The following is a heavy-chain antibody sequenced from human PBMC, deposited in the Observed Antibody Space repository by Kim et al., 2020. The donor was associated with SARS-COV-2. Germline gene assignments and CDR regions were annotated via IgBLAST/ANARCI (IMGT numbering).Heavy chain of an antibody. CDR1: GFTFSSSG. CDR2: ISYDASNK. Sequence: GGSLRLSCAASGFTFSSSGMHWVRQAPGKGLEWVAVISYDASNKYYADSVKVRFTITRDNSKNTLYLQLNSMRAEDTAVYYCARVNLRYFDWFPGDFWGQGTLLTLSS. J-gene: IGHJ4*02. V-gene: IGHV3-30*03. D-gene: IGHD3-9*01. CDR3: ARVNLRYFDWFPGDF.